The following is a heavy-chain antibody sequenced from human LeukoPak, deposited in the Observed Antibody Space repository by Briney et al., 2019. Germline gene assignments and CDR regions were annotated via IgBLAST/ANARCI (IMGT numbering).Heavy chain of an antibody. CDR3: ARAPEYYDFWSGYRDAFDI. D-gene: IGHD3-3*01. Sequence: PGGSLRLSCAASGFTFSSYSMNWVRQAPGKGLEWVSSISSSSSYIYYADSVKGRFTISRDNAKNSLYLQMNSLRAEDTAVYYCARAPEYYDFWSGYRDAFDIWGQGTMVTVSS. CDR1: GFTFSSYS. J-gene: IGHJ3*02. CDR2: ISSSSSYI. V-gene: IGHV3-21*01.